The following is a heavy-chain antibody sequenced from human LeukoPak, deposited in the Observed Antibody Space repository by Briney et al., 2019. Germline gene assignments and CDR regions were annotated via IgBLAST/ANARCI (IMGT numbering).Heavy chain of an antibody. D-gene: IGHD3-22*01. CDR1: GFTFNNYV. Sequence: PGGSLRLSCAASGFTFNNYVMSWVRQAPGKGLEWVSAISVSGGTTYYADSVKGRFTISRDNSKNTLYLQMNSLRAEDTAVYYCAREGYYDSTEKPDYWGQGTLVTVSS. CDR3: AREGYYDSTEKPDY. CDR2: ISVSGGTT. J-gene: IGHJ4*02. V-gene: IGHV3-23*01.